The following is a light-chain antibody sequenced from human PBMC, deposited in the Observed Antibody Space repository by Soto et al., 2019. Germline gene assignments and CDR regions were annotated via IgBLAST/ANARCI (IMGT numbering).Light chain of an antibody. CDR2: DVI. Sequence: QSALTQPASVSGSPGQSITISCTGTSSDVGGYNYVSWYQQHPGKAPKLMIYDVINRPSGVSNRFSGSTSGNTASLTISGLQAEDEADYYCSSYTSRSTQVFGGGTKLTVL. V-gene: IGLV2-14*01. CDR3: SSYTSRSTQV. CDR1: SSDVGGYNY. J-gene: IGLJ2*01.